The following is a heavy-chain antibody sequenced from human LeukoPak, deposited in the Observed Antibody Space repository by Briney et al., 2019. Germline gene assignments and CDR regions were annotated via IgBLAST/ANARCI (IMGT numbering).Heavy chain of an antibody. D-gene: IGHD1-1*01. V-gene: IGHV3-13*01. CDR2: IGTASDT. J-gene: IGHJ6*03. CDR3: ARGPPRGKDYYMDV. Sequence: GGSLRLSCAASGFTFSSFDMHWVRQPTGQGLEWVSTIGTASDTYYPGSAEGRFTLSRDNAKNSLYLQMDSLTAGDTAVYYCARGPPRGKDYYMDVWGKGTTVTVSS. CDR1: GFTFSSFD.